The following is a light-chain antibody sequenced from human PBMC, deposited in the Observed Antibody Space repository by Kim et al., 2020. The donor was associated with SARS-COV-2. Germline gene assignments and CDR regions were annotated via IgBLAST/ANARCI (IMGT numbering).Light chain of an antibody. Sequence: ATINCKPSQTVLHSSNNKNALGWYQQKPGQPPKMLIYWASTRESGVPDRFSGSGSGTDFTLTISSLQAEDVAVYYCQQYYTTPITFGQGTRLEIK. CDR3: QQYYTTPIT. CDR1: QTVLHSSNNKNA. CDR2: WAS. J-gene: IGKJ5*01. V-gene: IGKV4-1*01.